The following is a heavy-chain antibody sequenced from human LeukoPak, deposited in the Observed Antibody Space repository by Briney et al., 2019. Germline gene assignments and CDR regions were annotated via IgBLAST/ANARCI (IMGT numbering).Heavy chain of an antibody. CDR2: ISSSGSTI. D-gene: IGHD6-19*01. CDR1: GFTFTNYW. CDR3: ASGSGWTFDY. J-gene: IGHJ4*02. Sequence: GGSLRLSCAASGFTFTNYWMNWVRQAPGKGLEWVSYISSSGSTIYYADSVKGRFTISRDNAKNSLYLQMNSLRAEDTAAYYCASGSGWTFDYWGQGTLVTVSS. V-gene: IGHV3-48*04.